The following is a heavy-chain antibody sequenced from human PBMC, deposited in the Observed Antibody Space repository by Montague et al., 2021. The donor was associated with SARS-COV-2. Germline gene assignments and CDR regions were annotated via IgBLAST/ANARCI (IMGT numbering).Heavy chain of an antibody. V-gene: IGHV2-5*02. J-gene: IGHJ4*02. CDR3: AHRPLLALKGQFDY. CDR1: GFSLSTSGVG. CDR2: IYWDDDK. D-gene: IGHD3-3*02. Sequence: PAPVKPTQTLTLTGTFSGFSLSTSGVGVGWIRQPPGKALEWLALIYWDDDKRYSPSLKSRLTITKDTSKNQVVLTMTNMDPVDTATYYCAHRPLLALKGQFDYWGQGTLVTVSS.